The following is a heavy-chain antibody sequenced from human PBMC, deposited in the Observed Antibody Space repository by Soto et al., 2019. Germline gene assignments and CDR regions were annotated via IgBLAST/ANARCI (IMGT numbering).Heavy chain of an antibody. CDR2: ISSSSSYT. J-gene: IGHJ5*02. CDR3: ARTIAAAVPGFDH. CDR1: GFTFSDSY. D-gene: IGHD6-13*01. V-gene: IGHV3-11*06. Sequence: PGGSLRLSCAVSGFTFSDSYMSWIRQAPGKGLEWVSYISSSSSYTKYADSVKGRFTISRDNVKNSLYLEMNSLRAEDTAVYYCARTIAAAVPGFDHWGQGTLVTVSS.